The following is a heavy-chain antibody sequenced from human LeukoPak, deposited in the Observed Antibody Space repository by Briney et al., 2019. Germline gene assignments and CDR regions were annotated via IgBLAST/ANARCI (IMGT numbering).Heavy chain of an antibody. CDR2: IYGGGST. CDR1: GFTVSSNY. Sequence: GGSLRLSCAASGFTVSSNYMSWVRQAPGKGLECVSLIYGGGSTYYADSVKGRFTISRDDSKNTLFLQMNSLRDEDTAVYYCVRSQGRGWYDLYFDVWGQGSLITVSS. J-gene: IGHJ4*02. CDR3: VRSQGRGWYDLYFDV. D-gene: IGHD6-19*01. V-gene: IGHV3-53*05.